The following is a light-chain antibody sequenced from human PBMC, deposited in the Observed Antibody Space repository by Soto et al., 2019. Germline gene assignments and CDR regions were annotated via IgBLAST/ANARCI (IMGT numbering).Light chain of an antibody. CDR2: GAS. CDR3: QQYDSSPRT. J-gene: IGKJ1*01. Sequence: EIVLTQSPGTLSLSPGESATLSCRASQSVSSSYLAWYQQKPGQAPRLLIYGASIRATGIPDRFSGSGSGTDFTLTISRLEPEDFAVYYCQQYDSSPRTFGQGTKVDIK. CDR1: QSVSSSY. V-gene: IGKV3-20*01.